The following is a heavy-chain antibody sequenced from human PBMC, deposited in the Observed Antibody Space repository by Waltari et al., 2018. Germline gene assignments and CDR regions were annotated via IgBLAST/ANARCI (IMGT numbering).Heavy chain of an antibody. CDR2: MNPNSGNT. CDR1: GYTFASYD. V-gene: IGHV1-8*03. CDR3: ARFLLGIEGNAFDI. J-gene: IGHJ3*02. D-gene: IGHD7-27*01. Sequence: QVQLVQSGAEVKKPGASVKVSCKASGYTFASYDINWVRQATGQGLEWMGWMNPNSGNTGYAQKFQGRVTITRNTSISTAYMELSSLRSEDTAVYYCARFLLGIEGNAFDIWGQGTMVTVSS.